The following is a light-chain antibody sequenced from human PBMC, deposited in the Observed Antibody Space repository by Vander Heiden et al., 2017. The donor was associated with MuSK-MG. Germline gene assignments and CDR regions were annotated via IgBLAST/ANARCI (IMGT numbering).Light chain of an antibody. CDR2: AAS. J-gene: IGKJ3*01. CDR1: QGITNY. CDR3: QKDNSAPFT. V-gene: IGKV1-27*01. Sequence: DIHTTQSPYSLSASVADRVTITCRASQGITNYLAWYQQKPGKVPKLLLYAASALQAGVPSRFSGSGSGTDFTITIRSLQPADVGTYYCQKDNSAPFTFGHGTKVDIK.